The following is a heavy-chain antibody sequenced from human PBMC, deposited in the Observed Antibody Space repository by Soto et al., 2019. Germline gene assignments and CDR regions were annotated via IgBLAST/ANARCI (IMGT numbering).Heavy chain of an antibody. J-gene: IGHJ4*02. D-gene: IGHD2-15*01. CDR3: ASLGYCSGGSCYSGANNQNYFDY. CDR1: GYTFTSYY. Sequence: ASVKVSCKASGYTFTSYYMHWVRQAPGQGLEWMGIINPSGGSTSYAQKFQGRVTMTRDTSTSTVYMELSSLRSEDTAVYYCASLGYCSGGSCYSGANNQNYFDYWGQGTLVTVSS. V-gene: IGHV1-46*03. CDR2: INPSGGST.